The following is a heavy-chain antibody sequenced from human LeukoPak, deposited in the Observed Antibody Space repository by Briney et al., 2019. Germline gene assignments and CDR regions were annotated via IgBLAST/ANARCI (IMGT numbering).Heavy chain of an antibody. CDR1: GGSISDYY. Sequence: SETLSLTCTVSGGSISDYYWSWIRQPPGKGLEWLGYIYTSGSTNYNPSLKSRVTISADTSKNQFSLKLSSVTAADTAVYYCARVGAVAPALFYMDVWGKGTTVTVSS. CDR2: IYTSGST. D-gene: IGHD6-19*01. V-gene: IGHV4-4*09. CDR3: ARVGAVAPALFYMDV. J-gene: IGHJ6*03.